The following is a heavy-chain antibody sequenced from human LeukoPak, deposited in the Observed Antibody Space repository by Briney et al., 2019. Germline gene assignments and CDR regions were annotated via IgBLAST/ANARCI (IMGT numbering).Heavy chain of an antibody. J-gene: IGHJ5*02. CDR1: GGSFSGYY. CDR3: ARETHNWFDP. CDR2: INHSGST. V-gene: IGHV4-34*01. Sequence: SETLSLTCAVYGGSFSGYYWSWIRQPPGKGLEWIGEINHSGSTNYNPSLKSRVTISVDTSKNQFSLKLSSVTAEDTALYYCARETHNWFDPWGQGTLVTLSS.